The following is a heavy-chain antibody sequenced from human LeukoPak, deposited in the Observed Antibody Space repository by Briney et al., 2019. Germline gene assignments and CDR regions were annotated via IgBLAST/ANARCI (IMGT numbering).Heavy chain of an antibody. V-gene: IGHV1-2*02. D-gene: IGHD3-22*01. CDR1: GYTFTGYY. Sequence: GASVKVSCKASGYTFTGYYMHWVRQAPGQGLEWMGWINPNSGGTNYVQKFQGRVTMTRATSISTAYMELSRLRSDDTAVYYCARALRILSYFGGGCTMTHDYWGQGTLVTVSS. CDR3: ARALRILSYFGGGCTMTHDY. CDR2: INPNSGGT. J-gene: IGHJ4*02.